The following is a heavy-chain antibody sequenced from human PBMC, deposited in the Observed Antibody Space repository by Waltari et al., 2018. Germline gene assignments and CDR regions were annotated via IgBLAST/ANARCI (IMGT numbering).Heavy chain of an antibody. CDR3: ARDPPSAAGAFDI. CDR1: GGSISSYY. J-gene: IGHJ3*02. V-gene: IGHV4-59*01. Sequence: QVQLQESGPGLVKPSETLSLTCTVSGGSISSYYWSWIRQPPGKGLEWIGYIYYSGSTNYNPSLKSRVTISVDTSKNQFSLKLSSVTAADTAVYYCARDPPSAAGAFDIWGQGTMVTVSS. D-gene: IGHD6-13*01. CDR2: IYYSGST.